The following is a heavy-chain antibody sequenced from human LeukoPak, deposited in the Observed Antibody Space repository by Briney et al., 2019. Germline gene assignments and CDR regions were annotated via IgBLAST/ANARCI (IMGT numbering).Heavy chain of an antibody. CDR3: ARYGFSSVWQGGWHAFDI. Sequence: ASVKVSCKASGYTFTSYYVHWVRQAPGQGLEWMGIINPTSGDTNYAQNFQGRVTMTRDMSTSTGYMELSSLRSEDTAVYYCARYGFSSVWQGGWHAFDIWGLGTMVTVSS. CDR2: INPTSGDT. CDR1: GYTFTSYY. D-gene: IGHD6-13*01. J-gene: IGHJ3*02. V-gene: IGHV1-46*01.